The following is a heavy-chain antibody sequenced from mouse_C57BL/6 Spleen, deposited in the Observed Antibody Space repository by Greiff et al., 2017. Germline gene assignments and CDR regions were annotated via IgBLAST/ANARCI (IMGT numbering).Heavy chain of an antibody. Sequence: QVQLQQPGAELVKPGASVKMSCKASGYTFTSYWITWVKQRPGQGLEWIGDIYPGSGSTNYNEKFKSKATLTVDTSSSTAYMQLSNLTSEDSAVYYCARRGLRPFWYFDVWGTGTTVTVSS. V-gene: IGHV1-55*01. CDR1: GYTFTSYW. CDR3: ARRGLRPFWYFDV. CDR2: IYPGSGST. D-gene: IGHD2-2*01. J-gene: IGHJ1*03.